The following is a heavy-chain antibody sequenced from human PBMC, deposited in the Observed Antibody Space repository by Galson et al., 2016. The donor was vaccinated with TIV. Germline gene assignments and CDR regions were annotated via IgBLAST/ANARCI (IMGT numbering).Heavy chain of an antibody. CDR1: GFLVSNNY. V-gene: IGHV3-66*02. CDR2: IYNDGAT. CDR3: ARDRLFCGNNCYLHYYYGMDV. D-gene: IGHD4-23*01. J-gene: IGHJ6*02. Sequence: SLRLSCAPSGFLVSNNYMTWVRQAPGKGLEWVSIIYNDGATYYADSVRGRFIISRDNSKNTLYLQMNSLRPDDTAVYFCARDRLFCGNNCYLHYYYGMDVWGQGTTVTVSS.